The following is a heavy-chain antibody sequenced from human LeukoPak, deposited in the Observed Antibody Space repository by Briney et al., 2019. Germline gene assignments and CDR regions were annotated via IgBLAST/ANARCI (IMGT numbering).Heavy chain of an antibody. CDR1: GFTFSSYE. D-gene: IGHD3-9*01. CDR3: ARHTFAWLYPLLAY. J-gene: IGHJ4*02. V-gene: IGHV3-48*03. CDR2: ISSSGSTI. Sequence: GGSLRLSCAASGFTFSSYEMNWVRQAPGKGLEWVSYISSSGSTIFYADSVKGRFTISRDNAKNSLYLQMNSLRAEDTAVYYCARHTFAWLYPLLAYWGQGTLVTVSS.